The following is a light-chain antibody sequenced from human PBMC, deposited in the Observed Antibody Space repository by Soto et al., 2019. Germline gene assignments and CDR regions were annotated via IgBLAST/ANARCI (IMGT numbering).Light chain of an antibody. CDR1: SSNIGAGYD. CDR3: QSYDSSLSGYV. V-gene: IGLV1-40*01. J-gene: IGLJ1*01. CDR2: GNS. Sequence: QSVLTQPPSVSGAPGQRVTISCTGSSSNIGAGYDVHWYQQLPGTAPKLLIYGNSNRPSGVPDRFSGSKSGTSASLAITGLQAEDEADYYCQSYDSSLSGYVFGTRTQLTVL.